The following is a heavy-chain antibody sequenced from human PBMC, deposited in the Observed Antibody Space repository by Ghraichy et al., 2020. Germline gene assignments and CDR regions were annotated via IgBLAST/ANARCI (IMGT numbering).Heavy chain of an antibody. CDR1: GGSMATTTYY. Sequence: SETLSLTCSVSGGSMATTTYYWGWIRQPPGKGLEWIGTIYYSGTTYYNPSLKSRLTISIDTSKNQFSLRLSSVTAADTSVYYCARHGTDYISSSSTYYCAMDVWGQGTTVTVSS. J-gene: IGHJ6*02. V-gene: IGHV4-39*01. CDR2: IYYSGTT. CDR3: ARHGTDYISSSSTYYCAMDV. D-gene: IGHD6-6*01.